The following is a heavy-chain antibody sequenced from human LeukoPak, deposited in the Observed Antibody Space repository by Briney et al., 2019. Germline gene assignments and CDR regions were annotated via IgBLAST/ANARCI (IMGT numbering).Heavy chain of an antibody. CDR1: GFTFSSYG. D-gene: IGHD1-1*01. J-gene: IGHJ4*02. Sequence: GGSLRLSCAASGFTFSSYGMHWVRQAPGKGLEWVAVISYDGSNKYYADSVKGRFTISRDNSKNTLYLQMNRLRAKDTAVYYCAKDLYNWNDFFDYWGQGTLVTVSS. CDR3: AKDLYNWNDFFDY. CDR2: ISYDGSNK. V-gene: IGHV3-30*18.